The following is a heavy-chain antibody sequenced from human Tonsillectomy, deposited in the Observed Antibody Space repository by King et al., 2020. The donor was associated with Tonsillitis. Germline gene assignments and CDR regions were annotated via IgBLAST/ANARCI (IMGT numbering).Heavy chain of an antibody. CDR1: GFTFSSYA. CDR2: ISGSGGNT. J-gene: IGHJ4*02. V-gene: IGHV3-23*04. CDR3: AKWYSSGWEDFEY. D-gene: IGHD6-19*01. Sequence: VQLVESGGGLVQPGGSLRLSCAASGFTFSSYAMSWVRQAPGKGLEWVSTISGSGGNTYYADSVKGRFTISRDNSKSTLYLQMNSLRAEDTAVYYCAKWYSSGWEDFEYWGQGTLVTVSS.